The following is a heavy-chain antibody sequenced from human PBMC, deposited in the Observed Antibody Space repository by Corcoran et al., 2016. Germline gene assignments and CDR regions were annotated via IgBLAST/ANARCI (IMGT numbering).Heavy chain of an antibody. Sequence: QVQLVQSGAEVKKPGASVKVSCKASGYTFTRYYMPWVRPAPGQGLEWMGIINPSGGSPSYAQKFQGRVTMTRDTSTSTVYMELSSLRSEDTAVYYCALIAVAGIGGAFDYWGQGTLVTVSS. D-gene: IGHD6-19*01. CDR3: ALIAVAGIGGAFDY. CDR1: GYTFTRYY. V-gene: IGHV1-46*01. J-gene: IGHJ4*02. CDR2: INPSGGSP.